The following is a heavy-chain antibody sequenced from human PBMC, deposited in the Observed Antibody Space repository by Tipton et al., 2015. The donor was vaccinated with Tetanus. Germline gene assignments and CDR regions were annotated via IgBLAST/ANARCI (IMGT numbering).Heavy chain of an antibody. CDR1: GFIFSSCG. CDR3: AREADCSGGSCFSGDFDN. D-gene: IGHD2-15*01. CDR2: SWYDGTDK. J-gene: IGHJ4*02. Sequence: SLRLSCAASGFIFSSCGIHWVRQAPGKGLEWVAVSWYDGTDKYYADSVKGRFTISRDNSKNTLYLQMNSLRAEDTAVYYCAREADCSGGSCFSGDFDNWGRGTQVTVSS. V-gene: IGHV3-33*01.